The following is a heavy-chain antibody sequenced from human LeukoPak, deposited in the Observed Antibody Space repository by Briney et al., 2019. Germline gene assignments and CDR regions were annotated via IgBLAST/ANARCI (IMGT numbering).Heavy chain of an antibody. CDR3: ASSKSHY. V-gene: IGHV3-30-3*01. Sequence: GRSLRLSCAASGFTFSSCAMHWVRQAPGKGLEWVAVISYDGSNKYYADSVKGRFTISRDNSKNTLYLQMNSLRAEDTAVYYCASSKSHYWGQGTLVTVSS. CDR1: GFTFSSCA. CDR2: ISYDGSNK. J-gene: IGHJ4*02.